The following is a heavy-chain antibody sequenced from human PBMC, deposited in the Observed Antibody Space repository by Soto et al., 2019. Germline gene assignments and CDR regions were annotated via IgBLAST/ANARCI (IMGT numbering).Heavy chain of an antibody. CDR2: INHSGST. Sequence: QVQLQQWGAGLLKPSETLSLTCAVYGGSFSGYYWSWIRQPPGKGLEWIGEINHSGSTNYNPSLKSRVTISVDTSKNQFSLKLSSVTAADTAVYYCAREWGGDYVWGSYRPDAFDIWGQGTMVTVSS. CDR1: GGSFSGYY. D-gene: IGHD3-16*02. CDR3: AREWGGDYVWGSYRPDAFDI. J-gene: IGHJ3*02. V-gene: IGHV4-34*01.